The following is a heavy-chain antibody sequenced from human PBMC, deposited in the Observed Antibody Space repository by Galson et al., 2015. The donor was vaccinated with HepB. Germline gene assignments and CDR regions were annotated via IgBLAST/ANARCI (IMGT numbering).Heavy chain of an antibody. CDR3: VRALYYDFWSGPPYGMDV. D-gene: IGHD3-3*01. Sequence: LRLSCAASGFTFSSYWMSWVRQAPGKGLEWVANIKQDVSEKYYVDSVKGRFTISRDNGKNSLYLQMHSLRAEDTAVYYCVRALYYDFWSGPPYGMDVWGQGTTVTVSS. CDR2: IKQDVSEK. J-gene: IGHJ6*02. V-gene: IGHV3-7*03. CDR1: GFTFSSYW.